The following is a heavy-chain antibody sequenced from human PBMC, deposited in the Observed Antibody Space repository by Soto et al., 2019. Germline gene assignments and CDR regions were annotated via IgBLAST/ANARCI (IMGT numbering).Heavy chain of an antibody. V-gene: IGHV4-4*02. J-gene: IGHJ5*02. CDR3: ARIYSGSYFDSNWFDP. CDR1: GGSISSSNW. CDR2: IYHSGST. Sequence: SLTCAVSGGSISSSNWWSWVRQPPGKGLEWIGEIYHSGSTNYNPSLKSRVTISVDKSKNQFSLRLSSVTAADTAVYYCARIYSGSYFDSNWFDPWGQGTLVTVSS. D-gene: IGHD1-26*01.